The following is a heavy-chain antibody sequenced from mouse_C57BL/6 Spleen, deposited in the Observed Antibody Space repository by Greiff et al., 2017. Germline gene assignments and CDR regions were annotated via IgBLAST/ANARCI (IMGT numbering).Heavy chain of an antibody. CDR1: GFTFSDYG. CDR3: ARGHGNYLAWFAY. Sequence: EVQVVESGGGLVKPGGSLKLSCAASGFTFSDYGMHWVRQAPEKGLEWVAYISSGSSPIYYADTVKGRFTISRDNAKNTLFLQMTSLRSEDTAMYYCARGHGNYLAWFAYWGQGTLVTVSA. D-gene: IGHD2-1*01. J-gene: IGHJ3*01. V-gene: IGHV5-17*01. CDR2: ISSGSSPI.